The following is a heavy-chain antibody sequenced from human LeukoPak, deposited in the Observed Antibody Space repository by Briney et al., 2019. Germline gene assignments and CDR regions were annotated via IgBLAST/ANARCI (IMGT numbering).Heavy chain of an antibody. J-gene: IGHJ5*02. Sequence: SETLSLTCTVSGGSISSSSYYWGWIRQPPGKGLEWIGSIYYSGSTYYNPSLKSRVTISVDTSKNQFSLKLSSVTAADTAVYYCARLTYVVVPAAPSGWFDPWGQGTLVTVSS. V-gene: IGHV4-39*01. CDR3: ARLTYVVVPAAPSGWFDP. CDR1: GGSISSSSYY. CDR2: IYYSGST. D-gene: IGHD2-2*01.